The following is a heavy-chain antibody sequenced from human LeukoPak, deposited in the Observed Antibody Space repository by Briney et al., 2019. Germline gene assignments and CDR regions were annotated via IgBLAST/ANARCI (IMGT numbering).Heavy chain of an antibody. CDR2: ISYDGSNK. Sequence: GGSLRLSCAASGFTFSSYGMHWVRQAPGKGLEWVAVISYDGSNKYYADSVKGRFTISRDNSKNTLYLQMNSLRAEDTAVYYCAKDDGNYYGSGSYFDYWGQGTLVTVSS. D-gene: IGHD3-10*01. CDR3: AKDDGNYYGSGSYFDY. CDR1: GFTFSSYG. J-gene: IGHJ4*02. V-gene: IGHV3-30*18.